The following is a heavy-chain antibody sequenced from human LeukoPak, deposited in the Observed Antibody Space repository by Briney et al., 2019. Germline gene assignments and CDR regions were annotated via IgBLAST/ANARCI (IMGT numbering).Heavy chain of an antibody. V-gene: IGHV3-23*01. Sequence: GESLRLSCTVTSFTFSSYATSCTRHAPGTSIDSVSTTTGSGYSTYYAASVKGRFTISRDNSKNTLFLQMNSLRAEDTAIYYCAKATYSSSWNLYFDYWGQGTLVTVSS. CDR3: AKATYSSSWNLYFDY. CDR1: SFTFSSYA. CDR2: TTGSGYST. D-gene: IGHD6-13*01. J-gene: IGHJ4*02.